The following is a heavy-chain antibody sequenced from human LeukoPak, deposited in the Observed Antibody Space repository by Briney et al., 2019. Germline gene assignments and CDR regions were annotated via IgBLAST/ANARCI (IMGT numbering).Heavy chain of an antibody. CDR1: GFTFSSYA. CDR3: AKQEGSGWYFDAFDI. D-gene: IGHD6-19*01. CDR2: ISGSSGST. J-gene: IGHJ3*02. V-gene: IGHV3-23*01. Sequence: GGSLRLSCAASGFTFSSYAMSWVRQAPGKGLEWVSAISGSSGSTYYADSVKGRFTISRDNSKNTLYLQMNSLRAEDTAVYYCAKQEGSGWYFDAFDIWGQGTMVTVSS.